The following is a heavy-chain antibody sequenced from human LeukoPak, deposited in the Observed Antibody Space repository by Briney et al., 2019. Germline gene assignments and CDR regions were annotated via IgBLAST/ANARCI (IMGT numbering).Heavy chain of an antibody. Sequence: PSETLSLTCAVYGGSFSGYYWSWIRQPPGKGLEWIGEINHSGSTNYNPSLKSRVTISVDTSKNQFSLKLSSVTAADTAVHYCARGTTVVTTDYWGQGTLVTVSS. D-gene: IGHD4-23*01. CDR2: INHSGST. V-gene: IGHV4-34*01. J-gene: IGHJ4*02. CDR3: ARGTTVVTTDY. CDR1: GGSFSGYY.